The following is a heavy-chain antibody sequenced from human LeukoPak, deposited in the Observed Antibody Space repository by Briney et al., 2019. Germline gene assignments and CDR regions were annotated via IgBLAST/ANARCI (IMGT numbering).Heavy chain of an antibody. CDR1: GASITSYY. CDR2: FYCSGSD. V-gene: IGHV4-59*01. J-gene: IGHJ4*02. CDR3: VRGYCSGGSCYHFDY. D-gene: IGHD2-15*01. Sequence: SETLSLICTVSGASITSYYWNWIRQPPGKGLEWIGYFYCSGSDNYNPSLKSRITISVDTSKNQFSLKLSSVTAADTAVYYCVRGYCSGGSCYHFDYWGQGTLVTVSS.